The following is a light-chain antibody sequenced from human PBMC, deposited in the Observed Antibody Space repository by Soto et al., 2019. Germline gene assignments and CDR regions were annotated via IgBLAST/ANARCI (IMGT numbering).Light chain of an antibody. CDR2: GAS. J-gene: IGKJ2*01. Sequence: DIVLTQSPGTLSLSPGERATLSCRASQSVRGNYLAWYQQKPGQAPRLLIYGASSRATGIPDRFSGSGSGTDFTLTISRLEPEDFAVYYCQQYDSSPLYTFGQGTKPEIK. CDR3: QQYDSSPLYT. V-gene: IGKV3-20*01. CDR1: QSVRGNY.